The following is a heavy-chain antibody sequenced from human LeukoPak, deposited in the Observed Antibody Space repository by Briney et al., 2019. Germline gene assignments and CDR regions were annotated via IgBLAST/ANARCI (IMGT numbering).Heavy chain of an antibody. V-gene: IGHV3-49*04. Sequence: PGGSLRLSCAASGFTFSSYGMHWVRQAPGKGLEWVGFIRSKAYGGTTEYAASVKGRFTISRDDSKSIAYLQMNSLKTEDTAVYYCTRASGIFQHWGQGTLVTVSS. CDR2: IRSKAYGGTT. CDR1: GFTFSSYG. J-gene: IGHJ1*01. D-gene: IGHD3-3*01. CDR3: TRASGIFQH.